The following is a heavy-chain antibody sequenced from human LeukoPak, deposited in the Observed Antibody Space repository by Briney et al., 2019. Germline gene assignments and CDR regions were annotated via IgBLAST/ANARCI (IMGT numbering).Heavy chain of an antibody. CDR1: GGSFDGYY. J-gene: IGHJ4*02. CDR2: ITYDGST. V-gene: IGHV4-34*01. Sequence: SETLSLTCAVFGGSFDGYYWSWIRQPPGKGLEWIGEITYDGSTNYNPSLKSRVTISVDTSKIQFTLDLSSVTAADTAVYYCARGLASGYPPIPFDYWGQGTLVSVSS. D-gene: IGHD3-3*01. CDR3: ARGLASGYPPIPFDY.